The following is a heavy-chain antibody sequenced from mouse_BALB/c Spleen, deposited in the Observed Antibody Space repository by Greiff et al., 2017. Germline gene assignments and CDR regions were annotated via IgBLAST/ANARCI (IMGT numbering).Heavy chain of an antibody. CDR3: ARYGYDVGFDY. Sequence: EVKLMESGGGLVQPGGSRKLSCAASGFTFSSFGMHWVRQAPEKGLEWVAYISSGSSTIYYADTVKGRFTISRDNPKNTLFLQMTSLRSEDTAMYYCARYGYDVGFDYGGQGTTLTVSS. D-gene: IGHD2-2*01. CDR1: GFTFSSFG. V-gene: IGHV5-17*02. CDR2: ISSGSSTI. J-gene: IGHJ2*01.